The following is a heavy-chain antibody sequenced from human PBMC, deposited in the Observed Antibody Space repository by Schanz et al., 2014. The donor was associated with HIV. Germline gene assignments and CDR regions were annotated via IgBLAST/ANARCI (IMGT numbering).Heavy chain of an antibody. CDR1: GYTFSDYY. CDR3: ARSHYGDLDH. D-gene: IGHD4-17*01. V-gene: IGHV1-8*02. Sequence: QVQLVQSGAEVKKPGSSVKVSCKASGYTFSDYYIHWVRQASGQGLEWMGWLNPNTGNRDYAQKFQGRVTMTRSTSTNTVYLELSSLRSEDTAIYFCARSHYGDLDHWGQGTLVTVS. J-gene: IGHJ4*01. CDR2: LNPNTGNR.